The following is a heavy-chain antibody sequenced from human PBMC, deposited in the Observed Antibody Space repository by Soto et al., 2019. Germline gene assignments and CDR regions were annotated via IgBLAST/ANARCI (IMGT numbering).Heavy chain of an antibody. Sequence: PEGSLRLSCAGSGFTFSSHLIHWVRQAPCQGLEWVSGISGIGVGGSTFYTDSVKGRFTISRDNSKNTLYLQMSSLRVEDTAIYYCAQTWGSYREVFDYLGHGTLVTVSS. D-gene: IGHD3-16*02. CDR2: ISGIGVGGST. J-gene: IGHJ4*01. CDR1: GFTFSSHL. CDR3: AQTWGSYREVFDY. V-gene: IGHV3-23*01.